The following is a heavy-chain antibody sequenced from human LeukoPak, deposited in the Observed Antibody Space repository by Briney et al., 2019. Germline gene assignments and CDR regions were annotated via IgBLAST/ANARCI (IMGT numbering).Heavy chain of an antibody. V-gene: IGHV1-69*04. CDR3: ARDHRESYYYYGMDV. D-gene: IGHD5-24*01. J-gene: IGHJ6*02. CDR1: GGTFSSYA. Sequence: SVKVSCKASGGTFSSYAISWVRQAPGQGLEWMGRIIPILGIANYAQKFQGRVTITADKSTSTAYMELSSLRSEDTAVYYCARDHRESYYYYGMDVWGQGTTVTVSS. CDR2: IIPILGIA.